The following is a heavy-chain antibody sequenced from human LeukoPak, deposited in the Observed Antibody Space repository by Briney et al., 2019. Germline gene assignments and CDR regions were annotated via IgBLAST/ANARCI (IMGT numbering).Heavy chain of an antibody. CDR2: IRKDGRNK. CDR3: AKDGVVATTTPAFDI. V-gene: IGHV3-30*02. Sequence: GGSLRLSCTASGFTFSSYGMHWVRQAPGKGLEWVAFIRKDGRNKFYADSVKGRFTISRDNSKNTLYLQMNNLRAEDTAVYYCAKDGVVATTTPAFDIWGQGTMVTVSS. CDR1: GFTFSSYG. J-gene: IGHJ3*02. D-gene: IGHD1-26*01.